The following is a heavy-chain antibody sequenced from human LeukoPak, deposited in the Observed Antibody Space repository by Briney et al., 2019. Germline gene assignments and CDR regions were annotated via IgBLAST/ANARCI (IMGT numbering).Heavy chain of an antibody. Sequence: GGSLKISCKGSGYRFTSYWIGWVRQMPGKGLEWMGIIYPGDSDTRYSPSFQGQVTISADKSISTAYLQWSSLKASDTAMYYCARSSSGWYGLKAFDIWGQGTMVTVSS. V-gene: IGHV5-51*01. CDR1: GYRFTSYW. CDR3: ARSSSGWYGLKAFDI. J-gene: IGHJ3*02. D-gene: IGHD6-19*01. CDR2: IYPGDSDT.